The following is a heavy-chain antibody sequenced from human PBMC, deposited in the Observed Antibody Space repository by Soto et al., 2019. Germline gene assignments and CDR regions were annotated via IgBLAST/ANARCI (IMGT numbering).Heavy chain of an antibody. D-gene: IGHD3-22*01. Sequence: ASVKVSCKASGHTFTSYGISWVRQAPGQGLEWMGWISAYNGNTNYAQKLQGRVTMTTDTSTSTAYMELRSLRSDDTAVYYCARDEEYYYDSSGYRFHDAFDIWGQGTMGTVSS. CDR3: ARDEEYYYDSSGYRFHDAFDI. CDR2: ISAYNGNT. CDR1: GHTFTSYG. J-gene: IGHJ3*02. V-gene: IGHV1-18*01.